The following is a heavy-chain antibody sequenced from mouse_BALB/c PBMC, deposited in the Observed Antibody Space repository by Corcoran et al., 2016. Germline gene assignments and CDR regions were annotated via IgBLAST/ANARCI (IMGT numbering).Heavy chain of an antibody. J-gene: IGHJ4*01. CDR3: ARGPYAMDY. Sequence: QIQLVQSGPELKKPGETVKISCKASGYTFTNYGMNWLKQAPGKGLKWMGWINPYTGEPTYADDFKGRFAFSLETSASTAYLQINNLKNEDTATYFCARGPYAMDYWGQGTSVTVSS. CDR2: INPYTGEP. CDR1: GYTFTNYG. V-gene: IGHV9-3-1*01.